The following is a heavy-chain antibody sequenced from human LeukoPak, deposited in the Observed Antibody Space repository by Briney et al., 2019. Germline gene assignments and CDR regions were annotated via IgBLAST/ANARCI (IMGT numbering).Heavy chain of an antibody. CDR2: IKQDGSDK. CDR3: VNFIRGSAIDM. Sequence: GGSLRLSCATSGFTFSNYWMSWVRQAPGKGLEWVAIIKQDGSDKYYVDSVKGRFTISRDNAKNSLYLQVNSLRAEDTAVYYCVNFIRGSAIDMWGQGTMVTVSS. CDR1: GFTFSNYW. V-gene: IGHV3-7*01. D-gene: IGHD3-10*01. J-gene: IGHJ3*02.